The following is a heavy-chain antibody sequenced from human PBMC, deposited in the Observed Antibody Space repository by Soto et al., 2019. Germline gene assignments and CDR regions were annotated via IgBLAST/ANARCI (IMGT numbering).Heavy chain of an antibody. D-gene: IGHD3-22*01. CDR1: GGSISSGGYY. J-gene: IGHJ6*02. V-gene: IGHV4-31*03. CDR2: IYYSGST. CDR3: ARGSSAYFTLYYYDGMDV. Sequence: SEALSLTCTVSGGSISSGGYYWSWIRQHPGKGLEWIGYIYYSGSTYYNPSLKSRVTISVDTSKNQFSLKLSSVTAADTAVYYCARGSSAYFTLYYYDGMDVWAQGTSVTVA.